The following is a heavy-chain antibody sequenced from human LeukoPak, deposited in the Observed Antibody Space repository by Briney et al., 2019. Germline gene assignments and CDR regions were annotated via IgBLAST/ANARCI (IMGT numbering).Heavy chain of an antibody. Sequence: PSETLSLTCTVSGGSISSGDYYWSWIRQPPGKGLEWIGYIYYSGSTYYNPSLKSRVTISVDTSKNQFSLKLSSVTAADTAVYYCASSGELLGYYFDYWGQGTLVTVSS. V-gene: IGHV4-30-4*01. D-gene: IGHD3-10*01. CDR1: GGSISSGDYY. CDR3: ASSGELLGYYFDY. J-gene: IGHJ4*02. CDR2: IYYSGST.